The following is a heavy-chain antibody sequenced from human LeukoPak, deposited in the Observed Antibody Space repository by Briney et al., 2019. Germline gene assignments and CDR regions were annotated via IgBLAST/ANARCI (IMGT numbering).Heavy chain of an antibody. V-gene: IGHV1-69*05. CDR3: ARAHFGDSSGYAFDY. CDR2: IIPIFGTA. CDR1: GYTFTSYY. Sequence: SVKVSCKASGYTFTSYYMHWVRQAPGQGLDWMGRIIPIFGTANYAQKFQGRVTITTDESTSTAYMELSSLRSEDTAVYYCARAHFGDSSGYAFDYWGQGTLVTISS. J-gene: IGHJ4*02. D-gene: IGHD3-22*01.